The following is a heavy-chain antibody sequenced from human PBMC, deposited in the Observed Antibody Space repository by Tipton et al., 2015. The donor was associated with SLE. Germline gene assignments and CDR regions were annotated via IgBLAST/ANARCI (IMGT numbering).Heavy chain of an antibody. V-gene: IGHV3-30*02. Sequence: SLRLSYAASGFTFSSYGMHWVRQAPGKGLEWVAFIRYDGSNKYYAGSVKGRFSISRDNSKNTLYLQMNSLRAEDTAVYYCAREGYYDSSGGASDYWGQGTLVTVSS. CDR2: IRYDGSNK. CDR3: AREGYYDSSGGASDY. J-gene: IGHJ4*02. D-gene: IGHD3-22*01. CDR1: GFTFSSYG.